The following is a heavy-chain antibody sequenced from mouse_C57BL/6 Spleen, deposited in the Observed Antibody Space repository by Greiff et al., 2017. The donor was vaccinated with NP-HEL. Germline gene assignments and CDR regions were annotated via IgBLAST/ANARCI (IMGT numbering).Heavy chain of an antibody. CDR2: IDPSDSYT. J-gene: IGHJ2*01. CDR1: GYTFTSYW. D-gene: IGHD1-1*01. Sequence: VHLQQSGAELVRPGTSVKLSCKASGYTFTSYWMHWVKQRPGQGLEWIGVIDPSDSYTNYNQKFKGQATLTVDTSSSTAYMQLSSLTSEDSAVYYCASPRNYGSSYDYFDYWGQGTTLTVSS. CDR3: ASPRNYGSSYDYFDY. V-gene: IGHV1-59*01.